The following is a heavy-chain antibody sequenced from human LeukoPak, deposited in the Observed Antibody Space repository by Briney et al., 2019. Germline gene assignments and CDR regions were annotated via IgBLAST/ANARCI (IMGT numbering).Heavy chain of an antibody. CDR2: ISSSSSYI. Sequence: GGSLRLSCAASGFTFSSYSMNWVRQAPGKGLEWVSSISSSSSYIYYADSVKGRFTISRDNAKNSLYLQMNSLRAEDTAVYYCARDGVATRTPGNDYWGQGTLVTVSS. J-gene: IGHJ4*02. V-gene: IGHV3-21*01. CDR1: GFTFSSYS. CDR3: ARDGVATRTPGNDY. D-gene: IGHD5-12*01.